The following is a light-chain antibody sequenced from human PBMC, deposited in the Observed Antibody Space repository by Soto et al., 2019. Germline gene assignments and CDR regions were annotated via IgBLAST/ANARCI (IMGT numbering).Light chain of an antibody. V-gene: IGKV3D-15*01. CDR1: QSVNTN. Sequence: EIVMTQSPATLSVSPGERATLSCRASQSVNTNVAWYQQEPGQAPRLLIYGASTRATGIPARFSGSVSGTGFALTISSLQSEDFAVYYCQQYNNWPRTFGQGTKVEIK. CDR3: QQYNNWPRT. J-gene: IGKJ1*01. CDR2: GAS.